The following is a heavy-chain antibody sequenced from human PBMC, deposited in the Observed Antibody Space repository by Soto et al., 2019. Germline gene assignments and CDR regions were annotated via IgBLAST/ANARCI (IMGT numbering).Heavy chain of an antibody. Sequence: QVQLVESGGGVVQPGRSLRLYCAASGFTFSSYGMHWVRQAPGKGLEWVAVIWYDGSNKYYADSVKGRFTISRDNSKNTLYLQMNSLRAEDTAVYYCARDDYGMDVWGQGTTVTVSS. CDR1: GFTFSSYG. V-gene: IGHV3-33*01. CDR2: IWYDGSNK. J-gene: IGHJ6*02. CDR3: ARDDYGMDV.